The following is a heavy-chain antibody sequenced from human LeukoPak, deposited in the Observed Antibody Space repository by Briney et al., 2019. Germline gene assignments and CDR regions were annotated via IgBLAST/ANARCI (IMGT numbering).Heavy chain of an antibody. D-gene: IGHD2-2*01. CDR1: GGSISSGGYY. V-gene: IGHV4-31*03. Sequence: SQTLSLTCTVSGGSISSGGYYWSWIRQHPGKGLEWIGYIYYSGSTYYNPSLKSRVTISVDTSKNQFSLKLSSVTAADTAVYYCARADSDIVVVPAAIRFDYWGQGTLVTVSS. CDR3: ARADSDIVVVPAAIRFDY. J-gene: IGHJ4*02. CDR2: IYYSGST.